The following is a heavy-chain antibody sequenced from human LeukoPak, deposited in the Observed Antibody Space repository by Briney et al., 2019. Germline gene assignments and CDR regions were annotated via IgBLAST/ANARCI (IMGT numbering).Heavy chain of an antibody. CDR1: GGSISSSSYS. Sequence: SETLSLTCTVSGGSISSSSYSWGWIRQPPGKGLEWIGSIYYSGSTYDNPSLKSRVTISVDTSKNQFSLKLRSVTAADTAVYYCARRRIRWAFDIWGQGTMVTVSS. J-gene: IGHJ3*02. CDR3: ARRRIRWAFDI. V-gene: IGHV4-39*01. CDR2: IYYSGST. D-gene: IGHD1-14*01.